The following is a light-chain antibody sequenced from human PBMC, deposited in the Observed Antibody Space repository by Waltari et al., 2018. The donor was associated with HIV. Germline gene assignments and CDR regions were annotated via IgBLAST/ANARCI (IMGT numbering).Light chain of an antibody. CDR1: DRDFGLYTF. V-gene: IGLV2-14*03. CDR2: DVD. J-gene: IGLJ3*02. CDR3: ASFTGDNTVM. Sequence: AVTQPASVSGLPGQSTTISSPGRDRDFGLYTFVSWYQQHSGKPPKLILYDVDSRASGVSDRFSGSMAGNTASLTISGLRAEDEAHYYCASFTGDNTVMFGGGTEVTVL.